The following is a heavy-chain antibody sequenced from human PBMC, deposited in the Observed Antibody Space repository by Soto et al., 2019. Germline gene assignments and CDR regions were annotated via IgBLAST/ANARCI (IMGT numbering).Heavy chain of an antibody. CDR3: ARLGAQEIDP. CDR2: IYYSGST. D-gene: IGHD3-16*01. CDR1: GGSISSYY. J-gene: IGHJ5*02. Sequence: TSETLSLTCTFSGGSISSYYWRLIRQPPGKGLELIGYIYYSGSTNYNPSLKSRVTISVDTSKNQFSLKLSSVTAADTAVYYCARLGAQEIDPWGQGTLVTVSS. V-gene: IGHV4-59*08.